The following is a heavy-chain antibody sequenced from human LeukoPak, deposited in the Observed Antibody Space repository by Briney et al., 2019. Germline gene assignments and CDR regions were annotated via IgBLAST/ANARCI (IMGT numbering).Heavy chain of an antibody. J-gene: IGHJ4*02. D-gene: IGHD6-13*01. CDR1: GFTFSNFG. V-gene: IGHV3-21*01. CDR2: IIYSSSNI. CDR3: ARIISSWYYLDY. Sequence: GGSLRLSCAASGFTFSNFGINWVRQAPGKGLEWVSSIIYSSSNIYYAESVKGRFTISRDNAKNSLYLQMNSLRAEDTAVYYCARIISSWYYLDYWGQGTLVTVSS.